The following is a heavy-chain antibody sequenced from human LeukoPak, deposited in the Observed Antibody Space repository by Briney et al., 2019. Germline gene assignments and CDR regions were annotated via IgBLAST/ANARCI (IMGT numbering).Heavy chain of an antibody. CDR1: GYSISTSYY. Sequence: PSETLSLTCTVSGYSISTSYYWGWIRQPPGKGLEWIGSIYHSGNTYYNPSLKSRVTISVDTSKNHFSLKLSSVTAADTAVYYCARLPDYYYNYMDVWGKGTTVTVSS. CDR3: ARLPDYYYNYMDV. CDR2: IYHSGNT. J-gene: IGHJ6*03. V-gene: IGHV4-38-2*02.